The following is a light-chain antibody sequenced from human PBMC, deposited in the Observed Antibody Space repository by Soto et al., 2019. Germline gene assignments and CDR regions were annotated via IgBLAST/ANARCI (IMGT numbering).Light chain of an antibody. J-gene: IGKJ4*01. V-gene: IGKV3-15*01. CDR2: GAS. CDR1: QSVSSN. Sequence: EIVMTQSPATLSVSPGERATLSCRASQSVSSNLAWYQQKVGQAPRRLIYGASTRATGIPARFSGSGSGTEFPLTISSLQSEDFAVYFCQQYNDWPLTFGGGTNVAIK. CDR3: QQYNDWPLT.